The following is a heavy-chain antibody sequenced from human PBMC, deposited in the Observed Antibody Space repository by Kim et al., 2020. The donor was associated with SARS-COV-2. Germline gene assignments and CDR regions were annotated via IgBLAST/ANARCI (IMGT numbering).Heavy chain of an antibody. D-gene: IGHD1-7*01. Sequence: SQTLSLTCAISGDSVSSNSAAWNWIRQSPSRGLEWLGRTYYRSKWYNDYAVSVKSRITINPDTSKNQFSLQLNSVTPEDTAVYYCARDRGWNFLWSDYYYYMDVWDKGTTVTVSS. J-gene: IGHJ6*03. V-gene: IGHV6-1*01. CDR2: TYYRSKWYN. CDR1: GDSVSSNSAA. CDR3: ARDRGWNFLWSDYYYYMDV.